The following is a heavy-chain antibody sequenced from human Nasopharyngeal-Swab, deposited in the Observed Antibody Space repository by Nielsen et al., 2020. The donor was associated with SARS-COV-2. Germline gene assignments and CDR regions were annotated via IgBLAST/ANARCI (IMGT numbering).Heavy chain of an antibody. CDR3: VHLWLPGF. CDR1: GYSISSGYY. J-gene: IGHJ4*02. CDR2: ISHSGNT. V-gene: IGHV4-38-2*02. D-gene: IGHD2-21*01. Sequence: SETLSLTCTVSGYSISSGYYWGWIRQPPGKGLEWIASISHSGNTYYNPSLKSRVTISVDTSKNQFSLKLNSVTAADTALYFCVHLWLPGFWGQGTLVTVSS.